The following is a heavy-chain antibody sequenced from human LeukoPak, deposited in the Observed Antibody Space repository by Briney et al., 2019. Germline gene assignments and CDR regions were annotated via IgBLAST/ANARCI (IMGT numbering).Heavy chain of an antibody. V-gene: IGHV3-23*01. CDR1: GFIFSSYS. CDR3: AKGFSFERAFYI. D-gene: IGHD3-9*01. J-gene: IGHJ3*02. CDR2: ISGSADYT. Sequence: GGSLRLSCAASGFIFSSYSMNWVRQAPGKGLEWASVISGSADYTYYADSVKGRFTISRDNSKNTLYLQMNSLRAEDTAVYYCAKGFSFERAFYIWGQGTMVTASS.